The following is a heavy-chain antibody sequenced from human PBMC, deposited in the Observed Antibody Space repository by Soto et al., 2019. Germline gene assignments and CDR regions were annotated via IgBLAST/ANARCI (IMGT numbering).Heavy chain of an antibody. CDR1: GDSISSSHW. V-gene: IGHV4-4*02. CDR2: IFHSGTT. D-gene: IGHD1-1*01. CDR3: ARQLERGDLPEGFEY. Sequence: QVQLQESGPGLVEPSGTLSLTCAVSGDSISSSHWWSWVRQPPGKGLEWIGEIFHSGTTKYNPSLESRVTMSVDKSHNQLSLKPSSVTAADTAVYYCARQLERGDLPEGFEYWGQGTLATVSS. J-gene: IGHJ4*02.